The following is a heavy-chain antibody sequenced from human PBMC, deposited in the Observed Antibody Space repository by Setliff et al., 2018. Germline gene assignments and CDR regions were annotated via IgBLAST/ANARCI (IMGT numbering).Heavy chain of an antibody. J-gene: IGHJ4*02. CDR1: GDSMTGNH. Sequence: SETLSLTCTVSGDSMTGNHWSWIRQSPGKGLEWIGYITHSGSTKYNPSLKSRVAITIVASKNQFSLKLSSVTAADTAVYYCARGGTYRYFDYWGQGALVTVSS. CDR2: ITHSGST. CDR3: ARGGTYRYFDY. V-gene: IGHV4-59*01.